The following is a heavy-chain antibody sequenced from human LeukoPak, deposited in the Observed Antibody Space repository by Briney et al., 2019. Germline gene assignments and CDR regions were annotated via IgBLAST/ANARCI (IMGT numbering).Heavy chain of an antibody. CDR3: ARTYYYGSGSYYSWFDP. D-gene: IGHD3-10*01. J-gene: IGHJ5*02. Sequence: GGSLRLSCAASGFTFSSYGMNWVRQAPGKGLEWVSYISSSSSTIYYADSVKGRFTISRDNAKNSLYLQMNSLRDEDTAVYYCARTYYYGSGSYYSWFDPWGQGTLVTVSS. CDR1: GFTFSSYG. V-gene: IGHV3-48*02. CDR2: ISSSSSTI.